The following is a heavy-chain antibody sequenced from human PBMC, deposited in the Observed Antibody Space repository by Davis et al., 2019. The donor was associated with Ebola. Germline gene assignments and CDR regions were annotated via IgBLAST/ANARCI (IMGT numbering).Heavy chain of an antibody. CDR3: ARDPRGGSAYYSGGLWSSSPGPRVDYFDY. CDR2: IKQDGSAK. J-gene: IGHJ4*02. Sequence: PGGSLRLSCAASGFTFSSYWMSWVRQAPGKGLGWVANIKQDGSAKYYVDSVKGRFTISRDNAKNSLFLQMNSLRAEDTAVYYCARDPRGGSAYYSGGLWSSSPGPRVDYFDYWGQGTLVTVSS. V-gene: IGHV3-7*01. CDR1: GFTFSSYW. D-gene: IGHD3-3*01.